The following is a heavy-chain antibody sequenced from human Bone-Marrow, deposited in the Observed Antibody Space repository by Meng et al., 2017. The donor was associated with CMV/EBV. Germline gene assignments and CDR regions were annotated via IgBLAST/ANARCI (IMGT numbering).Heavy chain of an antibody. CDR3: ARGKYSSRWYGMDV. V-gene: IGHV3-9*01. Sequence: GGSLRLSCAASGFTFDDYAMHWVRQAPGKGLEWVSGISWNSGSIGYADSVKGRFTISRDNAKNSLYLQMNSLRAEDTAVYYCARGKYSSRWYGMDVWGQGTTVTVSS. CDR2: ISWNSGSI. D-gene: IGHD6-13*01. CDR1: GFTFDDYA. J-gene: IGHJ6*02.